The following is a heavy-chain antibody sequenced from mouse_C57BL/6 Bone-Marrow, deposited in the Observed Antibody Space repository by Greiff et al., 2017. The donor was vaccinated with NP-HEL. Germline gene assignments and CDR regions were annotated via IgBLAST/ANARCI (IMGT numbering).Heavy chain of an antibody. J-gene: IGHJ1*03. V-gene: IGHV1-26*01. CDR2: INPNNGGT. Sequence: VQLQQSGPELVKPGASVKISCKASGYTFTDYYMNWVKQSHGKSLEWIGDINPNNGGTSYNQKFKGKATLTVDKSSSTAYMELRSLTSEDSAVYYCAREGDGYGYFDVGGTGTTVTVSS. D-gene: IGHD2-3*01. CDR3: AREGDGYGYFDV. CDR1: GYTFTDYY.